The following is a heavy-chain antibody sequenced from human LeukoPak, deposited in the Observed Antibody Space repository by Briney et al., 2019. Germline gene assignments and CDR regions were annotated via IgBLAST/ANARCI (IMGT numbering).Heavy chain of an antibody. CDR2: ISYDGSNK. CDR1: GFTFSSYA. V-gene: IGHV3-30-3*01. D-gene: IGHD6-19*01. Sequence: PGGSLRLSCAASGFTFSSYAMHWVRQAPGKGLECVAVISYDGSNKYYADSVKGRFTISRDNSKNTLYLQMNSLRAEDTAVYYCARRMSSGWYEFDYWGQGTLVTVSS. J-gene: IGHJ4*02. CDR3: ARRMSSGWYEFDY.